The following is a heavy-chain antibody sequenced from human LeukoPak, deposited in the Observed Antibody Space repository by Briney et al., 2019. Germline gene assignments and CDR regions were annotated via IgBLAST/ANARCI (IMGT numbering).Heavy chain of an antibody. CDR2: IYTSGST. CDR3: ARDGDILTGYSTN. D-gene: IGHD3-9*01. CDR1: GGSISSGSYY. Sequence: SQTLSLTCTVSGGSISSGSYYWSWIRQPAGKGLEWIGRIYTSGSTNYNPSLKSRVTISVDTSKNQFSLKLSSVTAADTAVYYCARDGDILTGYSTNWGQGTLVTVSS. J-gene: IGHJ4*02. V-gene: IGHV4-61*02.